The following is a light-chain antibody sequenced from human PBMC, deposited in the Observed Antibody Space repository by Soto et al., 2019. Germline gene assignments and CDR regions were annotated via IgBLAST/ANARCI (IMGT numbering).Light chain of an antibody. J-gene: IGLJ1*01. CDR3: CSYAGSSFYV. Sequence: QSALTQPASVSGSPGQSITISCTGTSSDVGSYNLVSWYQQYPGKAPKLMIYEVSKRPSGVSNRFSGSKSGNTASLTISGLQAEDEADYYCCSYAGSSFYVFGTGTKVTVL. CDR2: EVS. V-gene: IGLV2-23*02. CDR1: SSDVGSYNL.